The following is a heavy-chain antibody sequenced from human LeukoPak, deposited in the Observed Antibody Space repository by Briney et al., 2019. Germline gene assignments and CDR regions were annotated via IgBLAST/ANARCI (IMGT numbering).Heavy chain of an antibody. D-gene: IGHD3-10*01. Sequence: PXETLSLTCAVYGGSFSCYYWSWIRQPPGKGLEWIGEINHSGSTNYNPSLKSRVTISVDTSKNQFSLKLSSVTAADTAVYYCARRRYYGSGSQPWFDPWGQGTLVTVSS. CDR2: INHSGST. V-gene: IGHV4-34*01. J-gene: IGHJ5*02. CDR1: GGSFSCYY. CDR3: ARRRYYGSGSQPWFDP.